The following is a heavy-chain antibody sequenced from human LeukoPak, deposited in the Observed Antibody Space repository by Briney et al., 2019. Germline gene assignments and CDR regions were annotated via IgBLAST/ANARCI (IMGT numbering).Heavy chain of an antibody. CDR3: ATAWGGSYPKEYYFDY. Sequence: ASVKVSCKVSGYTLTELSMHWVRQAPGKGLEWMGGFDPEDGETIYAQKSQGRVTMTEDTSTDTAYMELSSLRSEDTAVYYCATAWGGSYPKEYYFDYWGQGTLVTVSS. V-gene: IGHV1-24*01. CDR1: GYTLTELS. J-gene: IGHJ4*02. CDR2: FDPEDGET. D-gene: IGHD1-26*01.